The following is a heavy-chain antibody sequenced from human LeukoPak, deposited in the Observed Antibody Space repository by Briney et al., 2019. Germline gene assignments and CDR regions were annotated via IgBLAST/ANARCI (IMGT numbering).Heavy chain of an antibody. CDR1: GFIVSSNY. J-gene: IGHJ4*02. D-gene: IGHD3-10*01. Sequence: GESLRLSCAVSGFIVSSNYMSWVRQTPGKGLEWVSIIDSGGSTYYADSVKGRFTISRDNSKNTLYLQMNSLRAEDTAVYYCARNLWFGELLMVYWGQGTLVTVSS. V-gene: IGHV3-53*01. CDR3: ARNLWFGELLMVY. CDR2: IDSGGST.